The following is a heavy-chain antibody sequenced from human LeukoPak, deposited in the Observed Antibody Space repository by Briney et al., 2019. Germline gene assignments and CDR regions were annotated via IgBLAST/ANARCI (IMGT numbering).Heavy chain of an antibody. J-gene: IGHJ4*02. CDR1: GFTFS. V-gene: IGHV3-7*03. Sequence: GGSLRLSCAASGFTFSMNWARQAPGKGLEWVASINHNGNVNYYVDSVKGRFTISRDNAKNSLYLQMSNLRAEDTAVYYCARGNDYDWRSFDYWGQGTLVTVSS. D-gene: IGHD4-17*01. CDR2: INHNGNVN. CDR3: ARGNDYDWRSFDY.